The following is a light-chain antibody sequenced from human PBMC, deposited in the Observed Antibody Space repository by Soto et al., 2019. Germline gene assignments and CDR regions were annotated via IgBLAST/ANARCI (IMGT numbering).Light chain of an antibody. CDR2: EVS. Sequence: HSVLTQPASVSGSPGQSITSCCTGTSSDVGAYDYVSWYQQHPDKAPKPMIYEVSNRPSGVSNRFSGSKSVNTATLTISGLQAEDEADDYCSSYTSSSTRVFGTGTKVTVL. J-gene: IGLJ1*01. CDR3: SSYTSSSTRV. CDR1: SSDVGAYDY. V-gene: IGLV2-14*03.